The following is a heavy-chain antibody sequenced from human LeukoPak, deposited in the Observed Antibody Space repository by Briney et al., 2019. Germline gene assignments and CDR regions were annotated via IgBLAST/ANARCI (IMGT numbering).Heavy chain of an antibody. CDR1: GFTLNNYW. V-gene: IGHV3-7*01. J-gene: IGHJ5*02. CDR2: INLGGNEG. CDR3: TRTGSSWGARSFYDS. Sequence: QPGGSLRLSCGASGFTLNNYWMAWVRQSPGKGLDWVANINLGGNEGHYADSVQDRLTISRDNAKNSLYLQMNSLRAEDTAVYYCTRTGSSWGARSFYDSWGQGTLVTVSS. D-gene: IGHD2/OR15-2a*01.